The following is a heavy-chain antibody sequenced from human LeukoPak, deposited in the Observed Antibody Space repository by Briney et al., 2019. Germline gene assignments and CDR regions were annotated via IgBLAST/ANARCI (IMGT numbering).Heavy chain of an antibody. Sequence: GGSLRLSCAASGFTFSSYGMHWVRQAPGKGLEWVAVIWYDGSNKYYTDSVKGRFTISRDNSKNTLYLQMNSLRAEDTAVYYCARDSAPGITMVRGVIDYWGQGTLVTVSS. CDR3: ARDSAPGITMVRGVIDY. CDR2: IWYDGSNK. D-gene: IGHD3-10*01. V-gene: IGHV3-33*01. CDR1: GFTFSSYG. J-gene: IGHJ4*02.